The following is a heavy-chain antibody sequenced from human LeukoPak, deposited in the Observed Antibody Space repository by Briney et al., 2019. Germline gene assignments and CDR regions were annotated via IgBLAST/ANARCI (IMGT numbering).Heavy chain of an antibody. Sequence: ASVKVSCKASGYTFTSYGISWVRQAPGQGLEWMGWISAYNGNTNYAQKLQGRVTMTRDTSISSAYMDLSRLRYDDTAVYYCARQKAAAGHFDYWGQGTLVTVSS. V-gene: IGHV1-18*01. J-gene: IGHJ4*02. CDR3: ARQKAAAGHFDY. CDR1: GYTFTSYG. D-gene: IGHD6-13*01. CDR2: ISAYNGNT.